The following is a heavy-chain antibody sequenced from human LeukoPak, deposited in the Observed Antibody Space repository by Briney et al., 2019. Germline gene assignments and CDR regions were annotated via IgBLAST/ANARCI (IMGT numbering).Heavy chain of an antibody. CDR3: ARALWTGGHNWFEP. CDR2: ISYNGIT. CDR1: GGSLTGFY. D-gene: IGHD3-10*01. J-gene: IGHJ5*02. V-gene: IGHV4-59*01. Sequence: PPETPLHSCTVSGGSLTGFYWSWIGQPPGKGLEWIGYISYNGITNYNPSLRSRVTMSVDMSKNQFSLNLTSVTAADMAVYFCARALWTGGHNWFEPCGAGGLFTVSS.